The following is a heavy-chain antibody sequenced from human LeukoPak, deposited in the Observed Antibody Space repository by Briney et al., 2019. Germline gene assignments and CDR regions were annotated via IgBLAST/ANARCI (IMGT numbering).Heavy chain of an antibody. Sequence: PGGSLRLSCAVSGITLSNYGMSWVRQSPGKGLEWVSATGGGGATTYYADSVKGRFTISRDNPKNTLYLQMNSLTAEDSAVYYCAKSAGFFDSVTYRYFDSWGQGTLVTVSS. D-gene: IGHD4-17*01. CDR1: GITLSNYG. CDR2: TGGGGATT. J-gene: IGHJ4*02. V-gene: IGHV3-23*01. CDR3: AKSAGFFDSVTYRYFDS.